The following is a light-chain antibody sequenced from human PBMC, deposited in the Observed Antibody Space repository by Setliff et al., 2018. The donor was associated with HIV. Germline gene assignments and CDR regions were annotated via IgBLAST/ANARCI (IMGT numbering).Light chain of an antibody. Sequence: QSALPQPASVSGSPGQSITISCTGTSSDVGGYNYVSWYQQHPRKAPKLMIYDVTKRPSGISNRFSASKSGNTASLTISGPQAEDEAHYYCCSYAGGDTWIFGGGTKVTVL. CDR1: SSDVGGYNY. J-gene: IGLJ2*01. CDR2: DVT. CDR3: CSYAGGDTWI. V-gene: IGLV2-23*02.